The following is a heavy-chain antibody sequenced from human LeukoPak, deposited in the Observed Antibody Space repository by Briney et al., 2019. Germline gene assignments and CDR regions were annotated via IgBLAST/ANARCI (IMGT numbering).Heavy chain of an antibody. J-gene: IGHJ4*02. CDR1: GFTFSSYA. D-gene: IGHD5-24*01. CDR3: AKDQFWYFDY. Sequence: GGSLRLSCAASGFTFSSYAMSWVRQAPGKGLEWVAFIRYDGSNKCYADSAKGRFTISRDNSKNTLYLQMNSLRAEDTAVYYCAKDQFWYFDYWGQGTLVTVSS. CDR2: IRYDGSNK. V-gene: IGHV3-30*02.